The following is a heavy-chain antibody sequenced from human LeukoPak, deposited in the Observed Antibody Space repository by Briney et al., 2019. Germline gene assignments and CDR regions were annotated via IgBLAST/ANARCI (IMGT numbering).Heavy chain of an antibody. Sequence: VKVSCKASGGTFSSYAISWVRQAPGQGLEWMGGIIPIFGTANYAQKFQGRVTITADESTSTAYMELSSLRSEDTAVYYCARNGGDTYYYDSSGYQPWDYWGQGTLVTVSS. J-gene: IGHJ4*02. D-gene: IGHD3-22*01. CDR2: IIPIFGTA. CDR3: ARNGGDTYYYDSSGYQPWDY. CDR1: GGTFSSYA. V-gene: IGHV1-69*13.